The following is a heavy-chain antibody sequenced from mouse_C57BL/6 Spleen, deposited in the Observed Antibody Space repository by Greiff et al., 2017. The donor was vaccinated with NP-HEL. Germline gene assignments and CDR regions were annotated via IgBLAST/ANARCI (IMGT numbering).Heavy chain of an antibody. CDR2: IYPGSGST. Sequence: QVQLQQPGAELVKPGASVKMSCKASGYTFTSYWITWVKQRPGQGLEWIGDIYPGSGSTNYNEKFKSKATLTVDTSSSTAYMQSSSLTSEDAAVYYCARCRDDGAGFGYWGQGTRVTVSA. V-gene: IGHV1-55*01. J-gene: IGHJ3*01. CDR3: ARCRDDGAGFGY. CDR1: GYTFTSYW. D-gene: IGHD1-1*01.